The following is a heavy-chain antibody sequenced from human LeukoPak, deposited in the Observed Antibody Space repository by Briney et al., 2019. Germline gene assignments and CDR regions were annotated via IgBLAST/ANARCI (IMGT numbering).Heavy chain of an antibody. CDR1: GYIFTGYY. D-gene: IGHD3-10*01. V-gene: IGHV1-2*02. CDR2: INPNSGDT. CDR3: ARDRGPSYDSGIYFQYYFHY. Sequence: ASVSVSCKASGYIFTGYYVHWMRQAPGQGLEWMGWINPNSGDTEYGQKFQGRVTMTRDTPIATAYMEMTGLAPDDTAVYYCARDRGPSYDSGIYFQYYFHYWGQGTLVTVSS. J-gene: IGHJ4*02.